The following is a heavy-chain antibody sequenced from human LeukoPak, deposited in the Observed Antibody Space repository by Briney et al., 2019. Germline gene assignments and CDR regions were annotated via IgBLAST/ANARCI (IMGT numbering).Heavy chain of an antibody. CDR3: ARAFGGSGSYGRFDY. CDR1: GGSISSSY. J-gene: IGHJ4*02. D-gene: IGHD1-26*01. V-gene: IGHV4-59*01. CDR2: IYYSGST. Sequence: SETLSLTCTASGGSISSSYWSWIRQPPGKGLEWIGYIYYSGSTNYNPSLKSRVTISVDTSKTQFSLKLRSVTAADTAVYYCARAFGGSGSYGRFDYWGQGTLVTVSS.